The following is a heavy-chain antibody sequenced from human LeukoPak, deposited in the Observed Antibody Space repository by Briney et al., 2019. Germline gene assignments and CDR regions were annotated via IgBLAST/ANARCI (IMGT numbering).Heavy chain of an antibody. J-gene: IGHJ6*03. D-gene: IGHD5-18*01. V-gene: IGHV4-34*01. CDR2: INHIRGT. Sequence: SETLSLTCAVYVGSFSGYYCSWIRQPPAKGLGWIGEINHIRGTNYTPSLKCRVAISVEKSKNQFSLNLSSVTAAATAVYYCASLLGVTAMKHYYYYYYMGVWGKGTTVTVS. CDR3: ASLLGVTAMKHYYYYYYMGV. CDR1: VGSFSGYY.